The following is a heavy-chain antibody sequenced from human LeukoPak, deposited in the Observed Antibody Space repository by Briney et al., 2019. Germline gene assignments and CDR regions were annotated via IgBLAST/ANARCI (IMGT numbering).Heavy chain of an antibody. CDR3: AKDSWSGSPLLRGWFDP. CDR1: GFTFSSYA. J-gene: IGHJ5*02. CDR2: VSGTGGST. D-gene: IGHD3-3*01. Sequence: GGSLRLSCAASGFTFSSYAMSWVRQAPGKGLGWVSAVSGTGGSTYYADSVKGRFTISRDNFKNTLYLQMHSLRADDTAVYYCAKDSWSGSPLLRGWFDPWGQGTLVTVSS. V-gene: IGHV3-23*01.